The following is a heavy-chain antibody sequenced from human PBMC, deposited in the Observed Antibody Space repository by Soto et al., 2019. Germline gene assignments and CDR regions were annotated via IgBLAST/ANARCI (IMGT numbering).Heavy chain of an antibody. CDR3: ARGGDTSIYFMAV. V-gene: IGHV3-13*01. CDR1: GFTFSRFD. CDR2: IGTTGDT. J-gene: IGHJ6*03. Sequence: EVQLVESGGGLVQPGGSLRLSCAASGFTFSRFDMHWVRQATGKGLEWVSSIGTTGDTYYPGSVKGRFTISRENAKNSLYLQMNSLRDGDTAVYYCARGGDTSIYFMAVWGKGTTVTVSS. D-gene: IGHD5-18*01.